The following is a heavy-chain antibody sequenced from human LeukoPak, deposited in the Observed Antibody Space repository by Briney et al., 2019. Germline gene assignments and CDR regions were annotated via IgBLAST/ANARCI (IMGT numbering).Heavy chain of an antibody. CDR3: AIGPSIAARYDDFDI. Sequence: GGSLRLSCAGSGFIFCSYGLSWVRQAPGQGLEWVSTIGGSGGSTDYADSVKGRFSISRDNPKNTLYLQMKSLRAEDTAVYYCAIGPSIAARYDDFDIWGQGTMVTVSS. CDR1: GFIFCSYG. D-gene: IGHD6-6*01. J-gene: IGHJ3*02. CDR2: IGGSGGST. V-gene: IGHV3-23*01.